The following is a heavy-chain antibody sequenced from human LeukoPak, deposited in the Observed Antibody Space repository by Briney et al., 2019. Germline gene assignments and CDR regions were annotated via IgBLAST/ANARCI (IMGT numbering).Heavy chain of an antibody. CDR3: ARDRSYAFAI. J-gene: IGHJ3*02. D-gene: IGHD6-13*01. CDR2: LSGNGYKT. V-gene: IGHV3-23*01. Sequence: GGSLRLSCAASGFAFSTYAMSRVRQAPGKGLEWVSALSGNGYKTYYADSVKGRFTVSRDNSKNTLYLQMNSLRAEDSALYYCARDRSYAFAIWGQGTMVTVSS. CDR1: GFAFSTYA.